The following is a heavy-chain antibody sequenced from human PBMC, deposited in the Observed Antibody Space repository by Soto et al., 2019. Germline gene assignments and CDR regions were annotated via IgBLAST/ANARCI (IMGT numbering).Heavy chain of an antibody. CDR3: ARDEAGYYYGMDV. D-gene: IGHD6-19*01. CDR1: GFTVSSNY. CDR2: IYSGGST. J-gene: IGHJ6*02. Sequence: RLSCAASGFTVSSNYMSWVRQAPGKGLEWVSVIYSGGSTYYADSVKGRFTISRDNSKNTLYLQMNSLRAEDTAVYYCARDEAGYYYGMDVWGQGTTVTVSS. V-gene: IGHV3-53*01.